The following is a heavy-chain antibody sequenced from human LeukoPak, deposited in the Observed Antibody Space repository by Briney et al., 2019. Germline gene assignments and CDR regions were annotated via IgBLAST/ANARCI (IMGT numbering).Heavy chain of an antibody. CDR1: GFTFDDYA. D-gene: IGHD3-22*01. CDR2: ISWNSGSI. Sequence: GGSLRLSCAASGFTFDDYAMHWVRQAPGKGLEWVSGISWNSGSIGYADSVKGRFAISRDNSKNTLYLQMNSLRAEDTAVYYCARRRGYYDSSGYPYWGQGTLVTVSS. J-gene: IGHJ4*02. V-gene: IGHV3-9*01. CDR3: ARRRGYYDSSGYPY.